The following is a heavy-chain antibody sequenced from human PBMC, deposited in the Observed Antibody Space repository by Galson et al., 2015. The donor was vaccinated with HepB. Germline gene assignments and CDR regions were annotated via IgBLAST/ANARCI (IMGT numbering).Heavy chain of an antibody. J-gene: IGHJ2*01. CDR2: INYSGST. CDR3: ARGGGYYGGNPRYWYFDL. D-gene: IGHD4-23*01. V-gene: IGHV4-34*01. CDR1: GGSFSDYH. Sequence: TLSLTCAVYGGSFSDYHWSWIRQPPGKGLEWIGEINYSGSTNYNPSLKSRVTISVHTSKNQFSLKLSSVTAADTAVYYCARGGGYYGGNPRYWYFDLWGRGTLVTVSS.